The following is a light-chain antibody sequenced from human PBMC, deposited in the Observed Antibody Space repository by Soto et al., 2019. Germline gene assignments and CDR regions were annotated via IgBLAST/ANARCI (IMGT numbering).Light chain of an antibody. V-gene: IGKV2-28*01. Sequence: DIVMTQSPLSLPVTPGEPAYISCMSSQSLLHSDGYNSLDWYLQRPGQSPQLLIYLASNRASGVPYRFSGSASGTNFTLKISRVEAEDVGTYYCMQALQSPRTFGQRAKLDIK. CDR3: MQALQSPRT. J-gene: IGKJ1*01. CDR1: QSLLHSDGYNS. CDR2: LAS.